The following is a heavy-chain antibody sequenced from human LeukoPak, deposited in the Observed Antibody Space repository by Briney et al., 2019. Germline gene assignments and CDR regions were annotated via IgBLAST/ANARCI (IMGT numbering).Heavy chain of an antibody. CDR3: AKAGALWFGESLFDY. Sequence: GGSLRLSCAASGFTFNNYWMGWVRLAPGKGLEWVANINQDGAETYYIDSVKGRFTVSRDNAKNSLYLQMNSQRAEGTAVYYCAKAGALWFGESLFDYWGQGTLVTVSS. D-gene: IGHD3-10*01. V-gene: IGHV3-7*01. CDR2: INQDGAET. J-gene: IGHJ4*02. CDR1: GFTFNNYW.